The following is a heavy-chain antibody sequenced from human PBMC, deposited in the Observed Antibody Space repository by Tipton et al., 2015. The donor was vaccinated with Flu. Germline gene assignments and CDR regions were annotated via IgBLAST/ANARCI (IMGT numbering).Heavy chain of an antibody. D-gene: IGHD1-14*01. CDR3: ARERTNHRYPYGMDV. CDR2: VYYDGTT. Sequence: TLSLTCTVSGGSIGFANYFWAWIRQPPGKGLEYIGSVYYDGTTYYNPSLKSRVTLSVDTSKNQFSLKLSSVTAADTAVYYCARERTNHRYPYGMDVWGQGTTVAVSS. CDR1: GGSIGFANYF. J-gene: IGHJ6*02. V-gene: IGHV4-39*02.